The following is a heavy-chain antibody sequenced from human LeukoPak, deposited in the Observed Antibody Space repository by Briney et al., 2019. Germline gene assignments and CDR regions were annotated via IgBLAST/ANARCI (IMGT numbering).Heavy chain of an antibody. CDR3: ARVSYYYGSGSSEYFDY. CDR2: IYYDGCNE. Sequence: PGGCLSLSRAASLFTYSSYAMHGVRPAPAKGGECGVVIYYDGCNENYPGSVKGRFTLSRDKSKNTMYLQMNSLRAEDTAVYYCARVSYYYGSGSSEYFDYWGQGTLVTVAP. CDR1: LFTYSSYA. V-gene: IGHV3-30-3*01. D-gene: IGHD3-10*01. J-gene: IGHJ4*02.